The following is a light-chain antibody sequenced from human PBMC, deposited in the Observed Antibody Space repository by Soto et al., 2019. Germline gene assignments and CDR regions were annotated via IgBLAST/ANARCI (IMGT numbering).Light chain of an antibody. CDR3: QQYKNWPPNT. Sequence: EIVMTQSPATLSVSPGESATLSCRPSQSVSSNLAWYQQKPGQAPRLLIYGASTRATGIPARFSGSGSGTEIALTISSLQSEEFAVYYCQQYKNWPPNTFGQGTKLEIK. CDR2: GAS. V-gene: IGKV3-15*01. CDR1: QSVSSN. J-gene: IGKJ2*01.